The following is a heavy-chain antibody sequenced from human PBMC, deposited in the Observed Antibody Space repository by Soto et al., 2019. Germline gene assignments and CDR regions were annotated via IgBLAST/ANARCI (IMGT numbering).Heavy chain of an antibody. CDR2: ISYDGSNK. Sequence: GGSLRLSCAASGFTFSSYGMHWVRQAPGKGLEWVAVISYDGSNKYYADSVKGRFTISRDNSKNTLYLQMNSLRAEDTAVYYCAKSLELPIYENYWGKGTLVTLSS. J-gene: IGHJ4*02. CDR3: AKSLELPIYENY. D-gene: IGHD1-7*01. CDR1: GFTFSSYG. V-gene: IGHV3-30*18.